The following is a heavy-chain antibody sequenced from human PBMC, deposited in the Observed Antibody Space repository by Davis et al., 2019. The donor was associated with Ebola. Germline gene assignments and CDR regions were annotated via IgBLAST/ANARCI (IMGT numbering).Heavy chain of an antibody. V-gene: IGHV3-33*01. J-gene: IGHJ4*02. CDR2: IWYDGSNK. Sequence: PGGSLRLSCAASGFTFSSYGMHWVRQAPGKGLEWVAVIWYDGSNKYYADSVKGRFTISRDNSKNTLYLQMNSLRAEDTAVYYCARDGMYSSSQTENFDYWGQGTLVTVSS. CDR3: ARDGMYSSSQTENFDY. CDR1: GFTFSSYG. D-gene: IGHD6-6*01.